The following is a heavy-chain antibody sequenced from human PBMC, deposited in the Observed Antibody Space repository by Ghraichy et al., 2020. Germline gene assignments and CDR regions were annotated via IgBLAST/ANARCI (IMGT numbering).Heavy chain of an antibody. V-gene: IGHV3-23*01. CDR1: GFTFSTYA. CDR2: ISGSGGRT. CDR3: TKSYLESRTIAVAGPFDY. Sequence: GGSLRLSCAASGFTFSTYAMSWVRQAPGKGLEWVSGISGSGGRTYYADSVKGRFTISRDNSKNTLYLQMNSLRAEDTAVYYCTKSYLESRTIAVAGPFDYWGQGTLVTVSS. D-gene: IGHD6-19*01. J-gene: IGHJ4*02.